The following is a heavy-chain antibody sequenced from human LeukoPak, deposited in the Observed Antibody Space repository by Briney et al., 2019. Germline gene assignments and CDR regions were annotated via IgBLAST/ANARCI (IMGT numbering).Heavy chain of an antibody. CDR1: GYTFTSYY. CDR2: ISPGDGGT. D-gene: IGHD1-26*01. J-gene: IGHJ4*02. CDR3: ARGQGYSESCFDY. V-gene: IGHV1-46*01. Sequence: WASVKVSCKASGYTFTSYYMHWVRQAPGQGLEWMGIISPGDGGTSYAQKFQGRVTMTSDTSTGTVYMELSSLRSEDTAVYYCARGQGYSESCFDYWGQGTLVTVSS.